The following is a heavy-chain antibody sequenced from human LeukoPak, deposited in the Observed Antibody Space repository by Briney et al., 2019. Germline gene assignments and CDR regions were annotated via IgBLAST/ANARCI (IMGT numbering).Heavy chain of an antibody. Sequence: SGPTLVNPTQTLTLTCTFSGFSLSTSGMCVSWIRQPPGKALEWLARIDWDDDKYYSTSLKTRLTISKDTSKNQVVLTMTNMDPVDTATYYCARILATSYSSGWYPIDWGQGTLVTVSS. CDR2: IDWDDDK. CDR3: ARILATSYSSGWYPID. V-gene: IGHV2-70*11. J-gene: IGHJ4*02. D-gene: IGHD6-19*01. CDR1: GFSLSTSGMC.